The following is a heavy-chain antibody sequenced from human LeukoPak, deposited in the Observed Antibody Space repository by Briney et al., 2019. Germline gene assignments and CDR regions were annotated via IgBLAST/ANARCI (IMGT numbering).Heavy chain of an antibody. V-gene: IGHV3-74*01. D-gene: IGHD3-22*01. J-gene: IGHJ4*02. Sequence: PGGSLRLSCAASGFTFISYWMHWVPQAPGKGLVWVSRIDSDGSTTSYAASVKGRFTISRDTAKNTLYLQMNSLRAEDMAVYYCARGHHYYDSSAYYYWGQGTLVTVSS. CDR1: GFTFISYW. CDR2: IDSDGSTT. CDR3: ARGHHYYDSSAYYY.